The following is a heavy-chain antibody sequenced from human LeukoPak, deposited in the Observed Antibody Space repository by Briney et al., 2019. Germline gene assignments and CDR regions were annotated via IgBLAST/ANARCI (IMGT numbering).Heavy chain of an antibody. D-gene: IGHD1-26*01. J-gene: IGHJ4*02. V-gene: IGHV4-39*07. CDR3: ASGSDSTAFDY. CDR1: GGSMSSSSYY. CDR2: IYYSGTT. Sequence: SKTLSLTCTVSGGSMSSSSYYWGWIRQPPGKGLEWIGSIYYSGTTHYNPSLESRVTISVDTSKNQFSLKLSSVTAADTAVYYCASGSDSTAFDYWGQGTLVTVSS.